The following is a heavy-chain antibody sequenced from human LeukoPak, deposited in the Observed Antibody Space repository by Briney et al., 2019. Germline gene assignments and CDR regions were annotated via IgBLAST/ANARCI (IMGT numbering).Heavy chain of an antibody. V-gene: IGHV3-23*01. CDR2: ISGSGGST. Sequence: PGGSLRLSCAASGFTFSSYAMSWVRQAPGKGLEWVSAISGSGGSTYYADSVKGRFTISRDNSKNTLYLQMNSLRAEDTAVYYCASPEGAAGMFYQEPGWFDPWGQGTLVTVSS. CDR1: GFTFSSYA. CDR3: ASPEGAAGMFYQEPGWFDP. D-gene: IGHD6-13*01. J-gene: IGHJ5*02.